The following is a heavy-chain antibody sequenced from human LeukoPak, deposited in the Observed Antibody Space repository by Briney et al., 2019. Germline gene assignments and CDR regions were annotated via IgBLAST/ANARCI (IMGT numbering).Heavy chain of an antibody. D-gene: IGHD3-22*01. CDR1: GFTFSSYS. J-gene: IGHJ4*02. CDR2: ISSSSSAI. CDR3: AKDQVEWLLLTTQDY. V-gene: IGHV3-48*04. Sequence: PGGSLRLSCAASGFTFSSYSMNWVRQAPGKGLEWVSYISSSSSAIYYADSVKGRFTISRDNAKNSLYLQMNSLRAEDTAVYYCAKDQVEWLLLTTQDYWGQGTLVTVSS.